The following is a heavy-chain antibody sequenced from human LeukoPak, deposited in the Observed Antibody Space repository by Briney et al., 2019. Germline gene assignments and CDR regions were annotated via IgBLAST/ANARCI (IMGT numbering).Heavy chain of an antibody. J-gene: IGHJ4*02. V-gene: IGHV3-48*03. Sequence: GGSLRLSCAASGFTFNSYEMNWVRQAPGKGLEWVSYITNGGSTKYYADSVKGRFTISRDNAKNSLYLQMNSLRAEDTAVYYCVRDDGGNSWDYWGQGALVTVSS. CDR3: VRDDGGNSWDY. CDR1: GFTFNSYE. CDR2: ITNGGSTK. D-gene: IGHD4-23*01.